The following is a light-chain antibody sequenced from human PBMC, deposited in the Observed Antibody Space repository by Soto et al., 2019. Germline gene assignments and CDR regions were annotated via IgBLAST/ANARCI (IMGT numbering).Light chain of an antibody. CDR2: GDN. CDR3: QSYDSSLNRV. Sequence: QAVVSQPPSVSGAPGQRITISCTGSSSNIGANYDVHWYRQVPGTAPKLLMSGDNNRPSGVADRFSGSKSGTSASLAITRLKAEDEADYYCQSYDSSLNRVFGTGTKVTVL. V-gene: IGLV1-40*01. J-gene: IGLJ1*01. CDR1: SSNIGANYD.